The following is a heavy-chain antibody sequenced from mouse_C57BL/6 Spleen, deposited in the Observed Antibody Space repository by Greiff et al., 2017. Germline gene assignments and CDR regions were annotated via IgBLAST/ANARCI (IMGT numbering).Heavy chain of an antibody. D-gene: IGHD2-4*01. CDR1: GYSITSGYY. Sequence: EVQLVESGPGLVKPSQSLSLTCSVTGYSITSGYYWNWIRQFPGNKLEWMGYISYDGSNNYNPSLKNRISITRDTSKNQFFLKLNSVTTEDTATYYCAREVYDYDEYAMDYWGQGTSVTVSS. V-gene: IGHV3-6*01. CDR2: ISYDGSN. J-gene: IGHJ4*01. CDR3: AREVYDYDEYAMDY.